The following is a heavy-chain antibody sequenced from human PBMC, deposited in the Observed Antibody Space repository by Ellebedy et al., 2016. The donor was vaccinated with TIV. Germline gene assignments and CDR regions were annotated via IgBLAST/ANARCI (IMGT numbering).Heavy chain of an antibody. V-gene: IGHV3-23*01. J-gene: IGHJ6*02. CDR3: AKPRVTHFYHAMDV. CDR1: GFNFNNYA. Sequence: PGGSLRLSCAASGFNFNNYAMSWVRQAPGKGLEWVSGIISTAGSTGYADSVKGRFTISRDNSKNTPYLQMNSLRAEDTALYYCAKPRVTHFYHAMDVWGQGTTVTVSS. CDR2: IISTAGST. D-gene: IGHD2/OR15-2a*01.